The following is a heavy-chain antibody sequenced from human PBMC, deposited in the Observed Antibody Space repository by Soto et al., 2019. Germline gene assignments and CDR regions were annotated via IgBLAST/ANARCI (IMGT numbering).Heavy chain of an antibody. J-gene: IGHJ4*02. CDR3: ARRRGTFYFDY. Sequence: GGSLRLSCAASGFIFGDYWMSWVRQAPGKGLEWVASIKQNGSQKHYVDSVKGRFTVSRDNAKNSLYLQMNSLRVEDTAVFYCARRRGTFYFDYWGQGALVTVPQ. CDR1: GFIFGDYW. V-gene: IGHV3-7*01. CDR2: IKQNGSQK.